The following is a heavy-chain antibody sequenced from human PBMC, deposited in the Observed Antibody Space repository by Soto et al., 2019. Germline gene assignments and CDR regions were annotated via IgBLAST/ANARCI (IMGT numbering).Heavy chain of an antibody. J-gene: IGHJ6*02. CDR3: ARGPYRIPSSNGMDV. CDR1: GFTFSSYG. Sequence: QVQLVESGGGVVQPGRSLRLSCAASGFTFSSYGMHWVRQAPGKGLEWVAVKWYDGSNKYYADSVKGRFTISRDNSKHTLYLQMNSLRAEDTAVYYCARGPYRIPSSNGMDVWGQGTTVTVSS. V-gene: IGHV3-33*01. CDR2: KWYDGSNK. D-gene: IGHD3-16*02.